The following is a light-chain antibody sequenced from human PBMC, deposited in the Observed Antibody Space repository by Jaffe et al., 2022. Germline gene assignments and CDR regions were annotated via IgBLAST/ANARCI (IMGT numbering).Light chain of an antibody. Sequence: EIVMTQSPATLSVSPGERATLSCRASQSVSSNLAWYQQKPGQAPRLLIYGASTRATGIPARFSGSGSGTEFTLTISSLQSEDFAVYYCQQYNNLGLTFGQGTKVEIK. CDR1: QSVSSN. J-gene: IGKJ1*01. CDR3: QQYNNLGLT. V-gene: IGKV3-15*01. CDR2: GAS.